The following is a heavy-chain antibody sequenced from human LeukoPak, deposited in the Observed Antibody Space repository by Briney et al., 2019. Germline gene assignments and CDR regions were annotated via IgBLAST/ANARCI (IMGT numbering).Heavy chain of an antibody. J-gene: IGHJ4*02. Sequence: PGRSLRLSCAASGFTFSNYGMHWVRQAPGKGLEWVAVIWYDGSNKYYADSVKGRFTISRDNSMNTLYLQMNSLRAEDTAVYYCARDPRIGCCSGGTCSFLDYWGQGTLVTVSS. D-gene: IGHD2-15*01. V-gene: IGHV3-33*08. CDR2: IWYDGSNK. CDR1: GFTFSNYG. CDR3: ARDPRIGCCSGGTCSFLDY.